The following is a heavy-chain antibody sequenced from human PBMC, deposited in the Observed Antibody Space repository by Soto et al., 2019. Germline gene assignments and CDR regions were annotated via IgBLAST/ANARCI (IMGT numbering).Heavy chain of an antibody. V-gene: IGHV5-51*01. J-gene: IGHJ4*02. CDR1: GYRFTSYW. CDR3: ATLKRGPYYFDY. Sequence: GESLKISCEGSGYRFTSYWIGWVRQMPGKGLEWMGIIHPGDSDTRYSPSFQGQVTISVDKSISTAYLQWSSLKASDTAMYYCATLKRGPYYFDYWGQGTRVTAPQ. D-gene: IGHD3-16*01. CDR2: IHPGDSDT.